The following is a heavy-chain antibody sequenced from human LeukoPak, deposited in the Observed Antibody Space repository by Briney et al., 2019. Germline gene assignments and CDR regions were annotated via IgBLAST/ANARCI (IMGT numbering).Heavy chain of an antibody. Sequence: SVKVSCKASGGTFSSYAISWVRQAPGQGLGWMGGIIPIFGTANYAQKFQGRVTITTDESTSTAYMELSSLRSEDTAVYYCARVTNELTSYYFDYWGQGTLVTVSS. V-gene: IGHV1-69*05. J-gene: IGHJ4*02. CDR3: ARVTNELTSYYFDY. CDR1: GGTFSSYA. D-gene: IGHD3-10*01. CDR2: IIPIFGTA.